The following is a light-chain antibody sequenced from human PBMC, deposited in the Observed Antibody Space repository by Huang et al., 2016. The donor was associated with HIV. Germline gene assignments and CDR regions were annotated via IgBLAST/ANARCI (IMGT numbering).Light chain of an antibody. CDR3: QQYYSIPWT. J-gene: IGKJ1*01. CDR1: QSVLYSSNNKNY. CDR2: WAS. Sequence: DIVMTQSPDSLAVSLGERATIDYKSSQSVLYSSNNKNYLAWYQQKSGQSPKLLIYWASTRESGVPDRFSGSGSGTDFTLTISSLQAEDVAVYFCQQYYSIPWTFGQGTKVEVK. V-gene: IGKV4-1*01.